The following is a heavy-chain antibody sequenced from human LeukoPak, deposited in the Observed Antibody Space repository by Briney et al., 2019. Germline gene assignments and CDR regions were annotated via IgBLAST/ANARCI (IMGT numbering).Heavy chain of an antibody. D-gene: IGHD2-8*01. J-gene: IGHJ4*02. CDR3: AREDLSTNYFEF. V-gene: IGHV1-69*11. CDR2: IIPVIGSP. Sequence: SVKVSCKASGGTFATYAISWLRQTPGQGLEWVGRIIPVIGSPTYSQDLQGRLTITADEATNTAYMELSNLKSDDTAMYYCAREDLSTNYFEFWGQGTMVTASS. CDR1: GGTFATYA.